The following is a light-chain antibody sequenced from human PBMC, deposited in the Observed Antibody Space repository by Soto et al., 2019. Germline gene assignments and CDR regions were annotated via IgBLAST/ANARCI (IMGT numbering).Light chain of an antibody. Sequence: DIQMTQSPSSVSASVGDRVTITCRASQDISNWLAWYQQRPGKAPNLLIYAASSLQTGVPSRFSGGGFGKDFTLPISSRQPEDFATYYCQQTKSYPLAFGGGTKVEI. CDR1: QDISNW. V-gene: IGKV1-12*01. CDR2: AAS. CDR3: QQTKSYPLA. J-gene: IGKJ4*01.